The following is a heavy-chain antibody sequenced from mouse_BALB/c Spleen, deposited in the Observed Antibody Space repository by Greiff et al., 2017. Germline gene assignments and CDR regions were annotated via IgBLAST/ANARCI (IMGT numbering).Heavy chain of an antibody. D-gene: IGHD1-1*01. CDR2: INSNGGST. Sequence: EVHLVESGGGLVKLGGSLKLSCAASGFTFSSYYMSWVRQTPEKRLELVAAINSNGGSTYYPDTVKGRFTISRDNAKNTLYLQMSSLKSEDTALYYCARHTTGYFDYWGQGTTLTVSS. CDR3: ARHTTGYFDY. V-gene: IGHV5-6-2*01. CDR1: GFTFSSYY. J-gene: IGHJ2*01.